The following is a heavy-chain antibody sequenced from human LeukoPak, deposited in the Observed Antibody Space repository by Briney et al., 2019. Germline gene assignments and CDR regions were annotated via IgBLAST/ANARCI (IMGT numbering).Heavy chain of an antibody. CDR3: ARAVLWNYYDSSGYCCDAFDI. CDR1: GGSISSSSYY. D-gene: IGHD3-22*01. Sequence: PSETLSLTCTVSGGSISSSSYYWGWIRQPPGKGLEWIGSIYYSGSTNYNPSLKSRVTISVDTSKNQFSLKLSSVTAADTAAYYCARAVLWNYYDSSGYCCDAFDIWGQGTMVTVSS. V-gene: IGHV4-39*07. CDR2: IYYSGST. J-gene: IGHJ3*02.